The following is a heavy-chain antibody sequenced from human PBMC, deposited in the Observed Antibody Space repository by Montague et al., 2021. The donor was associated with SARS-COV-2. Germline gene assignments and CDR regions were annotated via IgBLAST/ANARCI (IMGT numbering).Heavy chain of an antibody. D-gene: IGHD2-21*01. CDR2: IYVSGTT. CDR3: ARGLLLSV. CDR1: GGSISTGGNS. J-gene: IGHJ4*02. V-gene: IGHV4-30-2*01. Sequence: TLSLTCTVSGGSISTGGNSWSWIRQPPGRGLELIGYIYVSGTTYYSPSFRSRVTIAVDGSKNQFSLRLESVTAADTALYYCARGLLLSVWGQGTLVTVSS.